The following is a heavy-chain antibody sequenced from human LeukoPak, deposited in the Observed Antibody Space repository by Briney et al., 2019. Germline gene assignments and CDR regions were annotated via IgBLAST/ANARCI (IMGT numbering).Heavy chain of an antibody. CDR2: IRSKAYGGTT. D-gene: IGHD3-3*01. J-gene: IGHJ4*02. V-gene: IGHV3-49*04. Sequence: PGGSLRLSCTASGFTFGDYAMSWVRQAPGKGLEWVGFIRSKAYGGTTEYAASVKGRFTISRDDSKSIAYLQMNSLNTEDTAVYYCTSIPITIFGVIDYWGQGTLVTVSS. CDR3: TSIPITIFGVIDY. CDR1: GFTFGDYA.